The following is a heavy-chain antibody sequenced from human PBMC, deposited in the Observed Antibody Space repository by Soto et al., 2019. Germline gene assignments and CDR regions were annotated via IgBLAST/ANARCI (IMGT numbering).Heavy chain of an antibody. D-gene: IGHD3-10*01. V-gene: IGHV1-3*04. CDR3: ASSYGSGYRAFDY. Sequence: ASVKVSCKASGYTFTNYVIQWVRQAPGQSLEWMGWIITGNGDTNYAQKFQGRVTMTADKSTSTAYMELSSLRSEDTAIYYCASSYGSGYRAFDYWGQGALVTVSS. CDR2: IITGNGDT. J-gene: IGHJ4*02. CDR1: GYTFTNYV.